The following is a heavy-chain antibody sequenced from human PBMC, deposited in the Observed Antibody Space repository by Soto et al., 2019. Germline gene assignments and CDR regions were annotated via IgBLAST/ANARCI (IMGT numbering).Heavy chain of an antibody. CDR2: LNPNSGDT. CDR1: GYTFTSYG. Sequence: ASVKVSCKASGYTFTSYGINGVRQATGQGLEWVGWLNPNSGDTDYAQRFQGRVTMTGNTSISTAYMEMSSLRSEDTAVYYCAKEAPFYYYGMDVWGQGTTVTVSS. V-gene: IGHV1-8*01. J-gene: IGHJ6*02. CDR3: AKEAPFYYYGMDV.